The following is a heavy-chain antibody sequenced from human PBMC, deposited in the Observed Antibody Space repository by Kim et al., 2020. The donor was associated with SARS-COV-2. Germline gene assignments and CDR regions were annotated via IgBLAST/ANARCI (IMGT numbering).Heavy chain of an antibody. CDR2: TYLADSDT. V-gene: IGHV5-51*01. Sequence: GESLKISCKGFGYDFSSYWLGWVRQIPGKGLEWMGITYLADSDTTNRPSFQGQVPIPADKFRSPAYLPWARLKAPDTATHYCADGLFYPSHFD. CDR3: ADGLFYPSHFD. CDR1: GYDFSSYW. J-gene: IGHJ4*01.